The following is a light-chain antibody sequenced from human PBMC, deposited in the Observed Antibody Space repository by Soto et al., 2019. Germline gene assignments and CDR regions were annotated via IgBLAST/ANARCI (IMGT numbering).Light chain of an antibody. V-gene: IGKV1-5*03. CDR1: ESVTGW. Sequence: DIQMTQSPSTLSASIGDRVTITCRASESVTGWVAWYQQKPGKAPKLLISKASTLRSGVPSRISGSGSGTEFTLTISSLQPDDFGSYYCQQYNSYSPTFGRGTRLEIK. CDR3: QQYNSYSPT. J-gene: IGKJ2*01. CDR2: KAS.